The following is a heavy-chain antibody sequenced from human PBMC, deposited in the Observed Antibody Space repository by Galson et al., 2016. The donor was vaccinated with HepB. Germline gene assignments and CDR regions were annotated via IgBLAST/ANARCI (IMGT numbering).Heavy chain of an antibody. CDR1: GFSINTYW. J-gene: IGHJ3*02. D-gene: IGHD1-26*01. Sequence: SLRLSCAASGFSINTYWMHWVRQAPGKGLVWVSRINSAGSSTNYADSVKGRFTISRDNAKNTLYLQMNSLRAEDTAVYYCASIRVGATLVGAFDIWGQGTMVTVSS. CDR3: ASIRVGATLVGAFDI. CDR2: INSAGSST. V-gene: IGHV3-74*01.